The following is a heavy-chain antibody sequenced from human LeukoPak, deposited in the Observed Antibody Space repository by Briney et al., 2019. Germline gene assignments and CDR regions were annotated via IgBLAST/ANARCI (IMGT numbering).Heavy chain of an antibody. CDR3: ARGRPIAACWFDP. V-gene: IGHV4-39*07. D-gene: IGHD6-25*01. CDR1: GGFIRTTDYH. Sequence: SETLSLTCTVSGGFIRTTDYHWGWIRQPPGKGLEWIGIIYYSGSTYYNPSFTSRVTMSVDTSKNQLYLKLNSVTAADTAVYYCARGRPIAACWFDPWGQGTLVTVSS. CDR2: IYYSGST. J-gene: IGHJ5*02.